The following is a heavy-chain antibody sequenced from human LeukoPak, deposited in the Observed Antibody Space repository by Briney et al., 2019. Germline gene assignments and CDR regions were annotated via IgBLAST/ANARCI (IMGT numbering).Heavy chain of an antibody. CDR1: GGSIGSYY. CDR3: ARGERPGYCSSTSCSDYYYYAMDV. V-gene: IGHV4-34*01. D-gene: IGHD2-2*01. CDR2: INHSGNT. Sequence: SETLSLTCTVSGGSIGSYYWSWIRQPPGKGLEWIGEINHSGNTNDNPSLRSRVTISVDTSKNQFSLNLSSVTAADTAVYYCARGERPGYCSSTSCSDYYYYAMDVWGQGTTVTVSS. J-gene: IGHJ6*02.